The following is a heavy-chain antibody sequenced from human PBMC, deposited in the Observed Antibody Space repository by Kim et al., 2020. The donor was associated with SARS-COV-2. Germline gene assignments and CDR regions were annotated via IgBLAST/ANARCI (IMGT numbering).Heavy chain of an antibody. V-gene: IGHV3-15*01. CDR2: IKSKTDGGTT. CDR1: GFTFSNAW. Sequence: GGSLRLSCAASGFTFSNAWISWVRQAPGKGLEWVGRIKSKTDGGTTDYAAPVKGRFTISRDDSKNTLYLQMNSLKTEDTAVYYCTTDTAVVTYYYYYMDVWGKGTTVTVSS. D-gene: IGHD2-21*02. CDR3: TTDTAVVTYYYYYMDV. J-gene: IGHJ6*03.